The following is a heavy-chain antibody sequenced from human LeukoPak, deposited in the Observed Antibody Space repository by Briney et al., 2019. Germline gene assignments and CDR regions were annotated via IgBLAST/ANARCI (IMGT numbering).Heavy chain of an antibody. Sequence: GASVKVSCKASGYTFTSYGISWVRQAPGQGLEWMGWISACNGNTNYAQKLQGRVTITTDTSTSTAYMELRSLRSDDTAVYYCARVVPAAVFDYWGQGTLVTVSS. V-gene: IGHV1-18*04. D-gene: IGHD2-2*01. CDR2: ISACNGNT. CDR3: ARVVPAAVFDY. CDR1: GYTFTSYG. J-gene: IGHJ4*02.